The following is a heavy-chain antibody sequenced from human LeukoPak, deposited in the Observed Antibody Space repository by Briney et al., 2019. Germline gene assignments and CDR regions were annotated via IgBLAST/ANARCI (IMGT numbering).Heavy chain of an antibody. Sequence: GGSLRLSCATSGFTFNTFGMHWVRQAPGKGLEWVSYITGSATTTYYADSVKGRFTISRDNGKNSLYLQMNSLRAEDTSVFYCARDVGYRSWFDPWGQGTLVIVSS. CDR1: GFTFNTFG. V-gene: IGHV3-48*01. D-gene: IGHD5-18*01. CDR3: ARDVGYRSWFDP. J-gene: IGHJ5*02. CDR2: ITGSATTT.